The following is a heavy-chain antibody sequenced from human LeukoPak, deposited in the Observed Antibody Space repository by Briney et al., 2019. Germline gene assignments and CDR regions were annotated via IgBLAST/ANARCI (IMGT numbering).Heavy chain of an antibody. V-gene: IGHV4-59*01. J-gene: IGHJ4*02. D-gene: IGHD3-10*01. CDR1: GGSISSYY. Sequence: SETLSLTCTVSGGSISSYYWSWIRQPPGRGLEWIGYIYYSESTNYNPSLKSRVTMSVDTSKNQFSLKLSSVTAADTAVYYCARERFGKYYFDYWGQGTLVTVSS. CDR2: IYYSEST. CDR3: ARERFGKYYFDY.